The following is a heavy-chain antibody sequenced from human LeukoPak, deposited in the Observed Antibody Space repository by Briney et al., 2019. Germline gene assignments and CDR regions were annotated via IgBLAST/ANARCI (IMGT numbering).Heavy chain of an antibody. Sequence: PGGSLRLSCAASGFTFSNAWMSRVRQAPGKGLEWVGRIKSKTDGGTTDYAAPVKGRFTISRDDSKNTLYLQMNSLKTEDTAVYYCTTDISIELELPIDYWGQGTLVTVSS. V-gene: IGHV3-15*01. J-gene: IGHJ4*02. CDR2: IKSKTDGGTT. CDR1: GFTFSNAW. D-gene: IGHD1-7*01. CDR3: TTDISIELELPIDY.